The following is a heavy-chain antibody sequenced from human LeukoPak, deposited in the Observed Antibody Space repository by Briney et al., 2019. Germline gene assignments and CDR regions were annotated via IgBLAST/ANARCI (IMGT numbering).Heavy chain of an antibody. CDR3: ARRDDSSGYHKIFDY. D-gene: IGHD3-22*01. J-gene: IGHJ4*02. CDR2: IYYGENT. CDR1: GGSISSGPYY. Sequence: PSETLSLTCTVSGGSISSGPYYWGWIRQPPGKGLEWIGNIYYGENTYYNPSLKSRVTISKDTSKNQFYLKLSSLTAADTAVYYCARRDDSSGYHKIFDYWGPGTLVTVSS. V-gene: IGHV4-39*01.